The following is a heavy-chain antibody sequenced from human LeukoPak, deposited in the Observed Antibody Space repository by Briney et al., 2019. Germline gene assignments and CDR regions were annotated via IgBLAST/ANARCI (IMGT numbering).Heavy chain of an antibody. J-gene: IGHJ4*02. V-gene: IGHV3-23*01. CDR1: GFTFSNYA. CDR3: AKVSTVTPGF. CDR2: ISGSGDST. Sequence: GGSLRLSCAASGFTFSNYAMSWVRQAPGKGMEWVSAISGSGDSTYYADSVKGRFTISRDNSKNTLYLQMNSLRAEDTAVYYCAKVSTVTPGFWGQGTLVTVSS. D-gene: IGHD4-17*01.